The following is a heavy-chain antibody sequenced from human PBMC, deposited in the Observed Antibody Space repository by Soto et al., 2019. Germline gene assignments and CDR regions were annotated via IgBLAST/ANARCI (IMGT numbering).Heavy chain of an antibody. CDR3: ARVSKYYDFWSGYSGMDV. J-gene: IGHJ6*02. Sequence: SETLSLTCTVSGGSISSGGYYWSWIRQHPGKGLEWIGYIYYSGSTYYNPSLKSRVTISVDTFKNQFSLKLSSVTAADTAVYYCARVSKYYDFWSGYSGMDVWGQGTTVTVSS. D-gene: IGHD3-3*01. CDR1: GGSISSGGYY. V-gene: IGHV4-31*03. CDR2: IYYSGST.